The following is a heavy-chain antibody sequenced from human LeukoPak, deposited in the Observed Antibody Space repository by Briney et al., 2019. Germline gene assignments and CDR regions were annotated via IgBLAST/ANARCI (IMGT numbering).Heavy chain of an antibody. V-gene: IGHV4-59*01. D-gene: IGHD3-10*01. J-gene: IGHJ4*02. CDR1: GGSISGYY. CDR2: IYYNGIS. Sequence: PSETLSLTCTVSGGSISGYYWSWIRQPPGKGLEWIAYIYYNGISNYNPSLKSRVIISVDSSKNQFSLKLTSVTAADTAVYYCARLSGGVRGVIIDYWGQGTLVTVSS. CDR3: ARLSGGVRGVIIDY.